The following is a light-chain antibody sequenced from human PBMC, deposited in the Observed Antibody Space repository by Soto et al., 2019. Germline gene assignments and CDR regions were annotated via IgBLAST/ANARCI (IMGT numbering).Light chain of an antibody. CDR2: GAS. CDR1: QSVSSN. V-gene: IGKV3-15*01. Sequence: EIVMTQSPATLSVSPGERATLSCRASQSVSSNLAWYQQKPGQAPRLLIYGASTRATGVPARFSGSRSGTEFTLTVSSLQSEDFAVYYCQQYSNWPPWTFGPGTKVDIK. J-gene: IGKJ3*01. CDR3: QQYSNWPPWT.